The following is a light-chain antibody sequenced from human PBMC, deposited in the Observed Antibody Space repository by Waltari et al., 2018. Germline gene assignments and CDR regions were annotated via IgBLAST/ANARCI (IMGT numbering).Light chain of an antibody. Sequence: QSALTQPASVSGSPGQSITISCTGTSSDIGRYYYVSWYQHHPGKAPKLMIFDVNERPSVFSNLFSGSKSGNAASLTISRLQAEDEAHYYCSSYTTTSTYVFGTGTKVTVL. CDR3: SSYTTTSTYV. V-gene: IGLV2-14*03. CDR1: SSDIGRYYY. CDR2: DVN. J-gene: IGLJ1*01.